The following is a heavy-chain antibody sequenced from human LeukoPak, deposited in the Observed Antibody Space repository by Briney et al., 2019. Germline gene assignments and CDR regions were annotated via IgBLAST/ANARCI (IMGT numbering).Heavy chain of an antibody. CDR2: IHTSGST. Sequence: SETLSLTCTVSGGSISSYYWSWIRQPAGKGLEWIGRIHTSGSTDYSPSLKSRVTMSIDTSKTQFSLKVNSVTAADTGVYYCARAPEFSSGWLLDYWGQGSLVTVSS. J-gene: IGHJ4*02. CDR3: ARAPEFSSGWLLDY. V-gene: IGHV4-4*07. CDR1: GGSISSYY. D-gene: IGHD6-19*01.